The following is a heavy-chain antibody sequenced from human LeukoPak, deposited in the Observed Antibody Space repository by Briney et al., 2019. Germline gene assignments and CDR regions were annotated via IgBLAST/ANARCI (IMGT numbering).Heavy chain of an antibody. CDR1: GGSFSGYY. CDR2: INHSGST. V-gene: IGHV4-34*01. CDR3: ARGYSSGWSYYYYMAV. Sequence: PSETLSLTCAVYGGSFSGYYWSWLRQPPGKGLEWIGEINHSGSTNYNPSLKRRVTISVDTSKKQFALKLSSMSAPATAVSVFARGYSSGWSYYYYMAVWSKATTVTVPS. J-gene: IGHJ6*03. D-gene: IGHD6-19*01.